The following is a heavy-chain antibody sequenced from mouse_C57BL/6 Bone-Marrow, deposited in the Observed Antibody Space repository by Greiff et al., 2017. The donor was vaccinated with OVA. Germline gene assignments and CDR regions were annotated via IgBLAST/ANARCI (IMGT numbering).Heavy chain of an antibody. CDR1: GFTFSSYA. D-gene: IGHD1-1*01. V-gene: IGHV5-9-1*02. CDR2: ISSGGDYI. Sequence: EVKLVESGEGLVKPGGSLKLSCAASGFTFSSYAMSWVRQTPEKRLEWVAYISSGGDYIYYADTVKGRFTISRDNARNTLYLQMSSLKSEDTAMYYCTRDPDYYGSSFDYWGQGTTLTVSS. CDR3: TRDPDYYGSSFDY. J-gene: IGHJ2*01.